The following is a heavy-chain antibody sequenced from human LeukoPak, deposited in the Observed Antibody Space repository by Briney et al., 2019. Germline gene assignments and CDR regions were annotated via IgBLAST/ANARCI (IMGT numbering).Heavy chain of an antibody. CDR3: ARDGGVSGYDLLDY. CDR2: INQDGSEK. D-gene: IGHD5-12*01. V-gene: IGHV3-7*01. J-gene: IGHJ4*02. CDR1: GFTFSSFW. Sequence: GGSLRLSCAASGFTFSSFWMTWVRQAPGKGLEWVSNINQDGSEKYCVDSVKGRFTISRDNAKNSVYLKMNSLRAEDTAVYYCARDGGVSGYDLLDYWGQGTLVTVSS.